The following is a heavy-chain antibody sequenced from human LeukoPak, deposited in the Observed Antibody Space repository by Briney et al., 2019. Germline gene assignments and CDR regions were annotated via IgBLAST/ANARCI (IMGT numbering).Heavy chain of an antibody. Sequence: SETLSLTCTVSGDSVSSTGYYWGWIRQPPGKGLEWIGTIYYSWRTYYNPSLKSRVTMSEDTSRNQFSLRLSSVNAADTAAYYCAKAGARYSHGSGLHAFDVWGQGTMVTVSS. D-gene: IGHD2-15*01. CDR1: GDSVSSTGYY. V-gene: IGHV4-39*01. CDR3: AKAGARYSHGSGLHAFDV. CDR2: IYYSWRT. J-gene: IGHJ3*01.